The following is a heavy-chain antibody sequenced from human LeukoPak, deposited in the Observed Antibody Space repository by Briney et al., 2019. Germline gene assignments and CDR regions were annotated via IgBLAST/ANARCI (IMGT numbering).Heavy chain of an antibody. CDR1: GFTFSSYS. J-gene: IGHJ4*01. CDR3: ALATEWAESGY. Sequence: PGGSLRLSCAASGFTFSSYSMNWFRQAPGEGLVGVSSISCSSSYTYYADSVKGRFTISRDNSKNSPSLQMNSLRAEDTAVYYCALATEWAESGYWGQGTLVTVSS. V-gene: IGHV3-21*01. CDR2: ISCSSSYT. D-gene: IGHD5-12*01.